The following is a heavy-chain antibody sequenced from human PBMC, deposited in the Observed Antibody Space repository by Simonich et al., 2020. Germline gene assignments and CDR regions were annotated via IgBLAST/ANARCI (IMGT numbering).Heavy chain of an antibody. CDR3: ARHAGFAFDI. D-gene: IGHD6-13*01. J-gene: IGHJ3*02. Sequence: QLQLQESGPGLVKPSETLSLTCTVSGGSISSSSYYWGWLSQPPGKGLEWIGIIYYSGSTYYNPALKSRVTISVDTSKNQFSLKLSSVTAADTAVYYCARHAGFAFDIWGQGTMVTVSS. CDR1: GGSISSSSYY. CDR2: IYYSGST. V-gene: IGHV4-39*01.